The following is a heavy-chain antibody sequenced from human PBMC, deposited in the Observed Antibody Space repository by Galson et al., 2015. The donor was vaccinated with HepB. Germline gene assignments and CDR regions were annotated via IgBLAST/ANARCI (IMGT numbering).Heavy chain of an antibody. D-gene: IGHD3-10*01. CDR2: INPSGGST. CDR3: ARDGFPYYYGSGPYWYFDL. J-gene: IGHJ2*01. CDR1: GYTFTSYY. Sequence: SVKVSCKASGYTFTSYYMHWARQAPGQGLEWRGIINPSGGSTSYAQKLQGRVTMTRDTSTSTVYMELSSLRSEDTAVYYCARDGFPYYYGSGPYWYFDLWGRGTLVTVSS. V-gene: IGHV1-46*04.